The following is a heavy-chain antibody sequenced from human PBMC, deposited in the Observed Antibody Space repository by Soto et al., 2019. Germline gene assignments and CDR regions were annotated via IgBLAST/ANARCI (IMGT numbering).Heavy chain of an antibody. CDR2: ISYDGSNK. CDR1: GFTFSSYA. D-gene: IGHD5-12*01. V-gene: IGHV3-30-3*01. CDR3: ARDRIPHMVATPKLYGMDV. J-gene: IGHJ6*02. Sequence: GGSLRLSCAASGFTFSSYAMHWVRQAPGKGLEWVAVISYDGSNKYYADSVKGRFTISRDNSKNTLYLQMNSLRAEDTAVYYCARDRIPHMVATPKLYGMDVWGQGTTVTVSS.